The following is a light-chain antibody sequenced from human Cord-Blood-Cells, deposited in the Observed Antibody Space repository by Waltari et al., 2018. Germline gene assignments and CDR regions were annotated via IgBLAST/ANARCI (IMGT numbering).Light chain of an antibody. CDR2: DVS. V-gene: IGLV2-11*01. CDR3: CSYAGSYTWV. CDR1: SSDVGGYNY. J-gene: IGLJ3*02. Sequence: QSALTQPRSVSGSPGQSVTISCTGTSSDVGGYNYVSWYQQHPGKAPKLMIYDVSKRPPGAPVRLSGSKSGNTASLTISGLQAEDEADYYCCSYAGSYTWVFGGGTKLTVL.